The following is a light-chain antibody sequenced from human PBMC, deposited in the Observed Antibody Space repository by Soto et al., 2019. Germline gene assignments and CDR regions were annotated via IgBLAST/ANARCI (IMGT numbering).Light chain of an antibody. J-gene: IGLJ3*02. V-gene: IGLV2-14*01. CDR2: EVT. CDR3: SSYTIRNSVL. CDR1: SSDVGGYNR. Sequence: QSALTQPASVTGSPGQSITISCTGTSSDVGGYNRVSWYQQYPGTAPKLMISEVTNRPSGVSYRFSASQSGNTASLTISGILPEDEADYYCSSYTIRNSVLFGGGTKLTVL.